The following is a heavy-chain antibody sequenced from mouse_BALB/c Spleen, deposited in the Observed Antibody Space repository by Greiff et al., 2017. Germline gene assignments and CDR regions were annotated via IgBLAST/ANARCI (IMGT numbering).Heavy chain of an antibody. CDR1: GYSITSDYA. J-gene: IGHJ3*01. D-gene: IGHD2-3*01. V-gene: IGHV3-2*02. CDR2: ISYSGST. Sequence: EVKLMESGPGLVKPSQSLSLTCTVTGYSITSDYAWNWIRQFPGNKLEWMGYISYSGSTSYNPSIKSRISITRDTSKNQFFLQLNSVTTEDTATYYCARSDGYFSWFAYWGQGTLVTVSA. CDR3: ARSDGYFSWFAY.